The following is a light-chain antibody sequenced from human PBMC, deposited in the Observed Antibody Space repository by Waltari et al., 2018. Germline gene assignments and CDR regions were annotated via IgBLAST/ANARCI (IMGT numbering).Light chain of an antibody. CDR1: QSLVHSDGKTY. CDR2: KVS. J-gene: IGKJ1*01. V-gene: IGKV2-30*02. CDR3: MQGTHWPPWT. Sequence: DVVMTQSPLSLPVTLGQPAAISCKSSQSLVHSDGKTYLNWFQQSPGQSPRRLISKVSNRDSGVPDRFSGSGSGPDFTLKISRVEAEDVGVYYCMQGTHWPPWTFGQGTKVEIK.